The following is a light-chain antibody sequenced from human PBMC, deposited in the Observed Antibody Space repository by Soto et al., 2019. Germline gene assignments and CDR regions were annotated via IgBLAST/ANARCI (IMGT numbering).Light chain of an antibody. CDR2: AAS. CDR3: QQYASSPLT. CDR1: QSVRSNY. J-gene: IGKJ4*01. Sequence: EIVLTQSPATLSLSPGERATLSCRASQSVRSNYLSWFQQKPGQAPRLLIYAASSRPTGIPDRFTGRGSGPDFTLTISGLEPEDFAIYFCQQYASSPLTFGGGTKVEIK. V-gene: IGKV3-20*01.